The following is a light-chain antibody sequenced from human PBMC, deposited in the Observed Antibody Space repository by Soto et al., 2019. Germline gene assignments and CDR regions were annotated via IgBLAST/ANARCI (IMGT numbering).Light chain of an antibody. V-gene: IGKV1-39*01. CDR2: AAS. Sequence: EIQLTQSPASLSSSVGERVTITCRASQSISSYLNWYQQKPGQAPKLLIYAASSLQSGVPARFSGSGSGTDFTLTIRRLQHLDFATYYCHQSYSTLWTFGQGTKVDIK. J-gene: IGKJ1*01. CDR1: QSISSY. CDR3: HQSYSTLWT.